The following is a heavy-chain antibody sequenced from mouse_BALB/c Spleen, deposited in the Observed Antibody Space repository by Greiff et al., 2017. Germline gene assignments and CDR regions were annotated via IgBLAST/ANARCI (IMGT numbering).Heavy chain of an antibody. D-gene: IGHD3-1*01. Sequence: EVKLVESGGGLVKPGGSLKLSCAASGFTFSSYTMSWVRQTPERRLEWVATISSGGSYTYYPDSVKGRFTISRDNAKNTLYLQMSSLKSEDTAMYYCTRCSGYWFAYWGQGNVVTVSA. V-gene: IGHV5-6-4*01. CDR2: ISSGGSYT. CDR1: GFTFSSYT. J-gene: IGHJ3*01. CDR3: TRCSGYWFAY.